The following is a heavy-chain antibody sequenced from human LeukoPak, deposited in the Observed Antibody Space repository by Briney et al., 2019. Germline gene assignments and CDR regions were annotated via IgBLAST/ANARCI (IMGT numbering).Heavy chain of an antibody. CDR2: ISGSGGNT. Sequence: GGSLRLSCAASGFTFSSYAMSWVRQAPGKGLEWVSTISGSGGNTYYADSVKGRFTISRDNSKNTLFLQMNSLRAEDTAVYYCAKDIVRWREFDGMDVWGQGTTVTVSS. V-gene: IGHV3-23*01. J-gene: IGHJ6*02. CDR1: GFTFSSYA. CDR3: AKDIVRWREFDGMDV. D-gene: IGHD2-21*01.